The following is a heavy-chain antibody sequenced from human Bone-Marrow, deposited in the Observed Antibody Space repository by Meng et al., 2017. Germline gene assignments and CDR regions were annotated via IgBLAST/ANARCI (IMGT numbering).Heavy chain of an antibody. CDR3: ARDERRSAGTSI. CDR2: INPNSGGT. D-gene: IGHD1-1*01. CDR1: GYTFTGYY. J-gene: IGHJ4*02. V-gene: IGHV1-2*06. Sequence: ASVKVSCKASGYTFTGYYMHWVRQAPGQGLEWMGRINPNSGGTNYAQKFQGRATMTRDTSISTAYMELSRLRSDDTAVYYCARDERRSAGTSIWGQGTLVTVSS.